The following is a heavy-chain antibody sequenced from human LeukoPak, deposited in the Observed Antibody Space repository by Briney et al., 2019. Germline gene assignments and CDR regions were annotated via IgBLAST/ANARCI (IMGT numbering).Heavy chain of an antibody. CDR1: GYTFTTYA. D-gene: IGHD1-26*01. Sequence: GASVKVSCKASGYTFTTYAIHWVRQAPGQRLEWMGWINAGNGNTKYSQKFQGRVTITRDTSASTAYMELSSLRSEDTAVYYCARLLGAPNPNWFDPWGQGTLVTVSS. CDR2: INAGNGNT. CDR3: ARLLGAPNPNWFDP. V-gene: IGHV1-3*01. J-gene: IGHJ5*02.